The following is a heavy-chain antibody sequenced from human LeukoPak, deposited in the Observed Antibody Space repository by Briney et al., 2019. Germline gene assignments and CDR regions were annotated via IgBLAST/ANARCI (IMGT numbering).Heavy chain of an antibody. CDR3: AKGGTVDTAMDTWYFDY. D-gene: IGHD5-18*01. J-gene: IGHJ4*02. CDR2: ISSSSYI. CDR1: GFTFSSYS. Sequence: PGGSLRLSCAASGFTFSSYSMNWVRQAPGKGLEWVSSISSSSYIYYADSVKGRFTISRDNAKNSLYLQMNSLRAEDMAVYYCAKGGTVDTAMDTWYFDYWGQGTLVTVSS. V-gene: IGHV3-21*01.